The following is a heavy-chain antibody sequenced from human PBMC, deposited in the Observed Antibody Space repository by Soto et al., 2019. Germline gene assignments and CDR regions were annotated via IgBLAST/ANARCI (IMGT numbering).Heavy chain of an antibody. Sequence: ASVKVSCKXSGYTFTGYYMHWVRQAPGQGLEWMGWINPNSGGTNYAQKFQGRVTMTRDTSISTAYMELSRLRSDDTAVYYCARDAPYYDYVWGSYPEYWGQGTLVTVSS. CDR1: GYTFTGYY. CDR2: INPNSGGT. CDR3: ARDAPYYDYVWGSYPEY. V-gene: IGHV1-2*02. D-gene: IGHD3-16*01. J-gene: IGHJ4*02.